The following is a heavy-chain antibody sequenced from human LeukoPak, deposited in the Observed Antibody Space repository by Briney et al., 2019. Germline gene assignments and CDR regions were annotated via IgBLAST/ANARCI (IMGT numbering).Heavy chain of an antibody. V-gene: IGHV1-18*01. CDR3: ARAYPAIPAAMGGHAFDI. J-gene: IGHJ3*02. CDR2: ISAYNGNT. CDR1: GYTFSNYG. D-gene: IGHD2-2*01. Sequence: ASVKVSCKASGYTFSNYGFSWVRQAPGQGLEWMGWISAYNGNTKYAQKFQGRVTMTTDTSTSTAYMDLRSLRSDDTAMYYCARAYPAIPAAMGGHAFDIWGQGTMVTVSS.